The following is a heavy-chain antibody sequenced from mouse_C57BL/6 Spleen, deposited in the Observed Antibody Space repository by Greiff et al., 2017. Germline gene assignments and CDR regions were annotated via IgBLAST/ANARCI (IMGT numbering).Heavy chain of an antibody. V-gene: IGHV6-6*01. CDR2: IRNKANNHAT. CDR3: TRESYVRVNYFDY. Sequence: EVQVVESGGGLVQPGGSMKLSCAASGFTFSDAWMDWVRQSPEKGLEWVAEIRNKANNHATYYAESVKGRFTISRDDAKSSVYLQMNSLRAEDTGIYYCTRESYVRVNYFDYWGQGTTLTVSS. D-gene: IGHD1-1*01. J-gene: IGHJ2*01. CDR1: GFTFSDAW.